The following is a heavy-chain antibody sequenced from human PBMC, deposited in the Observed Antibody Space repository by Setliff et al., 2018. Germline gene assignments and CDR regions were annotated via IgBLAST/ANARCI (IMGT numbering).Heavy chain of an antibody. CDR3: ARLSTSGSYYSLIDY. CDR1: GFTFSSYE. Sequence: GGSLRLSCAASGFTFSSYEMNWVRLAPGKGLEWVSYISSSGANIYYADSVKGRFTISRDNAKNSLYLQMNSLGAEDTAVYYCARLSTSGSYYSLIDYWGQGTLVTVSS. V-gene: IGHV3-48*03. J-gene: IGHJ4*02. CDR2: ISSSGANI. D-gene: IGHD3-10*01.